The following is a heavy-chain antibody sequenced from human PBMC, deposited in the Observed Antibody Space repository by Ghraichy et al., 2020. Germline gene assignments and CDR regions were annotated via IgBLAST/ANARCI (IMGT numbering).Heavy chain of an antibody. CDR1: GFTFDDYA. V-gene: IGHV3-43D*04. J-gene: IGHJ4*02. CDR3: AKDIAVRGVSSYYFDY. D-gene: IGHD3-10*01. Sequence: GESLRLSCAASGFTFDDYAMHWVRQAPGKGLEWVSLISWDGGSTYYADSVKGRFTISRDNSKNSLYLQMNSLRAEDTALYYCAKDIAVRGVSSYYFDYWGQGTLVTVS. CDR2: ISWDGGST.